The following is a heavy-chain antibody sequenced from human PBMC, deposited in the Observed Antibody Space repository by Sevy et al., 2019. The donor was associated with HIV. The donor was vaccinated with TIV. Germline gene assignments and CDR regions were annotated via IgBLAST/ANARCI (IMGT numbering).Heavy chain of an antibody. CDR2: IGAYNGNR. D-gene: IGHD3-10*01. Sequence: ASVKVSCKASGYTFSSYGISWVRQAPGQGLEWMGWIGAYNGNRKYAQNLQDRVTRTTDTSTSTAYMELGSLGSDDTAVYFCARLSTARGKSNWFDPWGQGTLVTVSS. V-gene: IGHV1-18*01. CDR1: GYTFSSYG. J-gene: IGHJ5*02. CDR3: ARLSTARGKSNWFDP.